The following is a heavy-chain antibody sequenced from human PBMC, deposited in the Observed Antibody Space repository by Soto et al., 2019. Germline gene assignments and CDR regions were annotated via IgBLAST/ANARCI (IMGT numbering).Heavy chain of an antibody. V-gene: IGHV1-3*01. CDR3: ARDYFSPSGYSTMYYFDY. D-gene: IGHD3-3*01. CDR1: GYTFTSYA. Sequence: ASVKVSCKASGYTFTSYAMHWVRQAPGQRLEWMGWINAGNGNTKYSQKFQGRVTITRDTSASTAYMELSSLRSEDTAVYYCARDYFSPSGYSTMYYFDYWGQGTLVTVSS. CDR2: INAGNGNT. J-gene: IGHJ4*02.